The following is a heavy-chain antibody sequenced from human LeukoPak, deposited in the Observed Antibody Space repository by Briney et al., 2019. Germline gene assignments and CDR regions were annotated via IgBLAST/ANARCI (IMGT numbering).Heavy chain of an antibody. CDR2: IRYDGSNK. Sequence: GGSLRLSCAASGFTCSSYGMHWVRQAPGKGLEWVAFIRYDGSNKYYADSVKGRFTISRDNSKNTLYLQMNSLRAEDTAVYYCAKDMTRYRIAVAGPFDYWGQGTPVTVSS. V-gene: IGHV3-30*02. CDR3: AKDMTRYRIAVAGPFDY. D-gene: IGHD6-19*01. CDR1: GFTCSSYG. J-gene: IGHJ4*02.